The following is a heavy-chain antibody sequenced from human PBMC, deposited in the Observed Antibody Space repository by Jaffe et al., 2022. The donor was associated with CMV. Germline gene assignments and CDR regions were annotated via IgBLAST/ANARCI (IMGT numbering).Heavy chain of an antibody. V-gene: IGHV4-39*01. CDR1: GGSISSSSYY. J-gene: IGHJ4*02. Sequence: QLQLQESGPGLVKPSETLSLTCTVSGGSISSSSYYWGWIRQPPGKGLEWIGSIYYSGRTYYNPSLKSRVTISVDTSKNQFSLKLSSVTAADTAVYYCARTSIAVAGLDYWGQGTLVTVSS. CDR3: ARTSIAVAGLDY. CDR2: IYYSGRT. D-gene: IGHD6-19*01.